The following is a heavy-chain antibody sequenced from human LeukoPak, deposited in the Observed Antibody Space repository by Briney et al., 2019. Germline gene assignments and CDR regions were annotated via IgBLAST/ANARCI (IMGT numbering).Heavy chain of an antibody. Sequence: PSETLSLTCTVSGGSISSGSYYWAWIRQPSGKGLEWIGSFYYSGSTYYNPSLKGRVTISVDTSMNQFSLKLSSVTAADTAVYYCARHRRSSPFDPWGQGTLVTVSS. V-gene: IGHV4-39*01. J-gene: IGHJ5*02. CDR1: GGSISSGSYY. CDR3: ARHRRSSPFDP. CDR2: FYYSGST.